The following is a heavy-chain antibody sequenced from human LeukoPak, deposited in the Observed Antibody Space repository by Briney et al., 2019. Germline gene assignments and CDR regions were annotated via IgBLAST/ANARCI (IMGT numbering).Heavy chain of an antibody. CDR2: VSASGGTT. CDR3: AKEPREYCSSSSCPNWLDP. Sequence: PGGSLRLSCAASGFTFSNYAMSWVRQAPGKGLEWVSAVSASGGTTYYADSVKGRFTISRDNSKNTLHLQMNSLRAEDTAVYYCAKEPREYCSSSSCPNWLDPWGQGTLVTVSS. J-gene: IGHJ5*02. CDR1: GFTFSNYA. D-gene: IGHD2-15*01. V-gene: IGHV3-23*01.